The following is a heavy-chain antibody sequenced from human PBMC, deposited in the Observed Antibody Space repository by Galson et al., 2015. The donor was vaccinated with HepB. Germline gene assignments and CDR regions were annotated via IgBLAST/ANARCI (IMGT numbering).Heavy chain of an antibody. CDR2: ISYDGSNK. CDR1: GFTFSSYG. CDR3: ARGGYCSSTSCYALNYYYYGMDV. D-gene: IGHD2-2*01. J-gene: IGHJ6*02. V-gene: IGHV3-30*03. Sequence: SLRLSCAASGFTFSSYGMHWVRQAPGKGLEWVAVISYDGSNKYYADSVKGRFTISRDNSKNTLYLQMNSLRAEDTAVYYCARGGYCSSTSCYALNYYYYGMDVWGQGTTVTVSS.